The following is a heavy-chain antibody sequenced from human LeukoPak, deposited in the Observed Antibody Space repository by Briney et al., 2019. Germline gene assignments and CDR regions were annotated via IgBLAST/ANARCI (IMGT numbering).Heavy chain of an antibody. Sequence: GGSLRLSCAASGFTFSGYSMTWVRQAPGKGLEWVSSISSSSSYIYYTDSVKGRFTISRDNAKNSLYLQMNSLRAEDTAVYYCARGQTYCSSTSCYPYYFDYWGQGTLVTVSS. CDR3: ARGQTYCSSTSCYPYYFDY. CDR2: ISSSSSYI. V-gene: IGHV3-21*01. D-gene: IGHD2-2*01. J-gene: IGHJ4*02. CDR1: GFTFSGYS.